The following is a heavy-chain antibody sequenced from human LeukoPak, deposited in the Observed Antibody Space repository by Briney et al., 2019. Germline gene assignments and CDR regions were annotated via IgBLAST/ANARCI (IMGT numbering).Heavy chain of an antibody. D-gene: IGHD3-10*01. CDR1: GDSITSYY. J-gene: IGHJ4*02. CDR3: AGTNFFGSGPLY. Sequence: SETLSLTCTVSGDSITSYYWSWIRQSAEKGLEWIGRIYTTGTTNYNPSLKGRVTVSVDTSKNQFFLKLRSVTAADTAVYYCAGTNFFGSGPLYWGQGILVPVSS. CDR2: IYTTGTT. V-gene: IGHV4-4*07.